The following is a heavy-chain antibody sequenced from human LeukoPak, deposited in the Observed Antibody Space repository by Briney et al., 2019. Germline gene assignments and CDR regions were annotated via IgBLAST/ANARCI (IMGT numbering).Heavy chain of an antibody. CDR2: MNPDSGNT. D-gene: IGHD2-2*02. Sequence: GASVKVSCKASGYTFTSYDINWARQATGQGLEWMGWMNPDSGNTGYAQNFQGRVTMTSNTSISTAYMELSSLRSEDTAVYYCARGSFRGYCSSTSCYTVNYWGQGTLVTVSS. CDR1: GYTFTSYD. CDR3: ARGSFRGYCSSTSCYTVNY. V-gene: IGHV1-8*01. J-gene: IGHJ4*02.